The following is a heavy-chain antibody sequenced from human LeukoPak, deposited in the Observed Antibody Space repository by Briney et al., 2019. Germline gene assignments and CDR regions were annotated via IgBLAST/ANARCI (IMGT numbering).Heavy chain of an antibody. CDR3: ARISPRRYYYDSSGFYSEVWFDP. Sequence: PSETLSLTCAVYGGSFSGYYWSWIRQPPGKGLEWIGEINHSGSTNYNPSLESRVTISVDTSKNQFSLKLSSVTAADTAVYYCARISPRRYYYDSSGFYSEVWFDPWGQGTLVTVSS. CDR2: INHSGST. D-gene: IGHD3-22*01. CDR1: GGSFSGYY. J-gene: IGHJ5*02. V-gene: IGHV4-34*01.